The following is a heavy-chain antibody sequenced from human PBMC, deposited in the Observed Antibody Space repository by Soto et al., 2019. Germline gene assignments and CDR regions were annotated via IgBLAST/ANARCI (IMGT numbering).Heavy chain of an antibody. CDR3: ARDVI. J-gene: IGHJ4*02. V-gene: IGHV3-7*05. CDR1: GFTFSNFW. Sequence: EVQLVESGGGLVQPGGSLRLSCAASGFTFSNFWMSWVRQAPGEGLEWVASIKSDGSERSHVDAVRGRFSISRDNARNSLFLLMNSLRVDATAVYYCARDVIWGQGSLVTVSS. CDR2: IKSDGSER.